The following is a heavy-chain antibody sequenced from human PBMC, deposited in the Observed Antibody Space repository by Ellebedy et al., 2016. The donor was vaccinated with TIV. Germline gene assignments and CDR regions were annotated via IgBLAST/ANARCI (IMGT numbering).Heavy chain of an antibody. CDR1: GFIFSRHG. V-gene: IGHV3-33*01. CDR3: ARIRGDSSGYSDY. J-gene: IGHJ4*02. CDR2: IWYDGINK. Sequence: GESLKISCAASGFIFSRHGIHWVRQAPGKGLEWVAVIWYDGINKDYADSVKGRFTISRDNSKNTLYLQMNSLRAEDTAVYFCARIRGDSSGYSDYWGQGTLVTVSS. D-gene: IGHD3-22*01.